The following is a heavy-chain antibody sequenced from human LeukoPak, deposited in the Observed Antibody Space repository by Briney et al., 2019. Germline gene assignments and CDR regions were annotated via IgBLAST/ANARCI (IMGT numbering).Heavy chain of an antibody. CDR2: ISGSGGST. J-gene: IGHJ6*02. CDR1: GFTFSSYA. Sequence: GGSLRLSWAASGFTFSSYAMSWVRQAPGKGLEWVSAISGSGGSTYYADSVKGRFTISRDNSKNTLYLQINSLRAEDTAVYYCVKDLPEGLLYYYYGMDVWGQGTTVTVSS. D-gene: IGHD1-26*01. V-gene: IGHV3-23*01. CDR3: VKDLPEGLLYYYYGMDV.